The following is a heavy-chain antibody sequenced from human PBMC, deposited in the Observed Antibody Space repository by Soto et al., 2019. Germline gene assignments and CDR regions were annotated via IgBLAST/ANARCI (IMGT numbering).Heavy chain of an antibody. CDR2: ISSSSSTI. Sequence: LRLPCAASGMTFSSYSMNCVLQAPGKELVWVSYISSSSSTIYNAHSVKGRFTISRDNAKYSLYLQTNSLRNEHTAVYYCARDRAGHTYWYFDLWGRGTLVTASS. CDR1: GMTFSSYS. J-gene: IGHJ2*01. V-gene: IGHV3-48*02. D-gene: IGHD2-21*01. CDR3: ARDRAGHTYWYFDL.